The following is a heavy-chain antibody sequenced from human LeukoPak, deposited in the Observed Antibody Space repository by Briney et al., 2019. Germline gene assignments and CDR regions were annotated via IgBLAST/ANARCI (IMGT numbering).Heavy chain of an antibody. V-gene: IGHV1-2*02. CDR3: ARDSDYYDSSGYPFYYYYMDV. Sequence: ASVKVSCKASGYTFTSYGISWVRQAPGQGLEWMGWINPNSGGTNYAQKFQGRVTMTRDTSISTAYMELSRLRSDDTAVYYCARDSDYYDSSGYPFYYYYMDVWGKGTTVTVSS. CDR1: GYTFTSYG. D-gene: IGHD3-22*01. J-gene: IGHJ6*03. CDR2: INPNSGGT.